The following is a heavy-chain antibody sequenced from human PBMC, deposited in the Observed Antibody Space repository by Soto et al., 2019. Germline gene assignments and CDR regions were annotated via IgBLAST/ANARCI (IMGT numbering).Heavy chain of an antibody. CDR1: GFTFSIYA. J-gene: IGHJ5*02. D-gene: IGHD5-18*01. V-gene: IGHV3-30-3*01. CDR2: ISYDGSNK. CDR3: ARDPTVDTAIGYNWFDP. Sequence: GGSLRLSCVASGFTFSIYAMHWVRQAPGKGLEWVAVISYDGSNKYYADSVKGRFTISRDNSKNTLYLQMNSLRAEDTAVYYCARDPTVDTAIGYNWFDPWGQGTLVTVSS.